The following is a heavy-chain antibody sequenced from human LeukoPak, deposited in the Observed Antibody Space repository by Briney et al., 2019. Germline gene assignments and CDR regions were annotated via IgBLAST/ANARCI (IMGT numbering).Heavy chain of an antibody. CDR1: GYTFTGYY. CDR2: INPNSGGT. CDR3: AREIVVVVAVLNWFDP. Sequence: ASVKVSCKASGYTFTGYYMHWVRQAPGQGLEWMGWINPNSGGTNYAQKFQGRVTITRGTSISTAYMELSRLRSDDTAVYYCAREIVVVVAVLNWFDPWGQGTLVTVSS. D-gene: IGHD2-15*01. V-gene: IGHV1-2*02. J-gene: IGHJ5*02.